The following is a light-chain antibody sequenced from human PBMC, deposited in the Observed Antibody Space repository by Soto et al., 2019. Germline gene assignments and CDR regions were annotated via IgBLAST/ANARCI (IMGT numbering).Light chain of an antibody. CDR1: SSDVGGYKY. CDR2: DVT. V-gene: IGLV2-11*01. CDR3: SSYAGSYTFDV. J-gene: IGLJ1*01. Sequence: ALTQPRSVSGSPGQSVTISCTGTSSDVGGYKYVSWYQQHPGKAPKLMIYDVTKRPSGVPDRFSGSKSRNTASLTISGLQAQDEADYYCSSYAGSYTFDVFGTGTQVTVL.